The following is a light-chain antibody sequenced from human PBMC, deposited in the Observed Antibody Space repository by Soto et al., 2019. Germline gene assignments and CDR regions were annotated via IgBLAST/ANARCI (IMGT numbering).Light chain of an antibody. J-gene: IGLJ1*01. CDR1: STDVGGYNY. Sequence: VLTKPRSVSGLPGQSVTISCTRTSTDVGGYNYVSWYQQHPGKVPKLMLYDVSKRPSGVPDRFSGSKSGNTASLTISGLQAEDEADYYCCSYAGRDTLYVFGSGTKVTVL. CDR3: CSYAGRDTLYV. V-gene: IGLV2-11*01. CDR2: DVS.